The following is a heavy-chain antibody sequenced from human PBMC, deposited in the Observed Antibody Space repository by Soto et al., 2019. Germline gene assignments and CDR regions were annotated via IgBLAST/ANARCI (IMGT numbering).Heavy chain of an antibody. Sequence: LSLICTVSVVSISSSSYYWRCIRQPPGKVLEWVGNIYYSGSTYYNTSLQSRVSISADSFKNQFTLMQRYVTAADTAVYYCANHRVHCYIFDYWVHGSLDTFS. D-gene: IGHD1-1*01. J-gene: IGHJ4*01. CDR2: IYYSGST. CDR1: VVSISSSSYY. CDR3: ANHRVHCYIFDY. V-gene: IGHV4-39*01.